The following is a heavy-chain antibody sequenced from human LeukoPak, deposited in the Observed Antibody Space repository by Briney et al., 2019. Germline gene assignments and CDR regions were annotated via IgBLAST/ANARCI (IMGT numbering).Heavy chain of an antibody. CDR2: ISSSSSYI. Sequence: GGSLRLSCAASGFTFSSYSMNWVRQDPGKGLEWVSSISSSSSYIYYADSVKGRFTISRDNAKNSLYLQMNSLRAEDTAVYYCARDYGIPLLGYYYYGMDVWGQGTTVTVSS. D-gene: IGHD5-18*01. V-gene: IGHV3-21*01. CDR1: GFTFSSYS. CDR3: ARDYGIPLLGYYYYGMDV. J-gene: IGHJ6*02.